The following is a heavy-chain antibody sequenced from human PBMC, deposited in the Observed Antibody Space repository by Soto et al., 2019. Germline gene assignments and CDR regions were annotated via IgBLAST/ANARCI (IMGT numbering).Heavy chain of an antibody. CDR2: VYHTGIT. CDR3: ARDFAYFDS. CDR1: GGSFKSGSYS. J-gene: IGHJ4*02. V-gene: IGHV4-61*01. D-gene: IGHD3-3*01. Sequence: ETLSLTCPVSGGSFKSGSYSWSWIRQPPGKGLEWIGYVYHTGITSYNPSLKSRVSISMDTSKNQFSLNLDSVTAADTAVYFCARDFAYFDSWGQGTLVTVYS.